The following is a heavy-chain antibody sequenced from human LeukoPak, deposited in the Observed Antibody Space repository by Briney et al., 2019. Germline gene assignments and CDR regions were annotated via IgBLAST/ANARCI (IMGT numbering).Heavy chain of an antibody. Sequence: GGSLRLSCAASGFTFSSYSMNWVRQAPGKGLEWVSYISSSSTIYYADSVKGRFTISRDNAKNSLYLQMNSLRAEDTAVYYCARVVVVPAAIFSDCWGQGTLVTVSS. D-gene: IGHD2-2*01. CDR2: ISSSSTI. CDR1: GFTFSSYS. J-gene: IGHJ4*02. V-gene: IGHV3-48*01. CDR3: ARVVVVPAAIFSDC.